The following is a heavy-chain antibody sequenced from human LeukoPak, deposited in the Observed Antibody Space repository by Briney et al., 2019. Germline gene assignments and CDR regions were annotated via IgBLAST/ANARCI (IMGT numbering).Heavy chain of an antibody. J-gene: IGHJ6*03. V-gene: IGHV4-39*07. CDR2: IYYSGST. CDR1: GGSISSSSYY. Sequence: PSETLSLTCTVSGGSISSSSYYWGWIRQPPGKGLEWIGSIYYSGSTYYNPSLKSRVTISVDTSKNQFSLKLSSVTAADTAVYYCARRACSSTTCWYYMDVWGKGTTVTVSS. D-gene: IGHD2-2*01. CDR3: ARRACSSTTCWYYMDV.